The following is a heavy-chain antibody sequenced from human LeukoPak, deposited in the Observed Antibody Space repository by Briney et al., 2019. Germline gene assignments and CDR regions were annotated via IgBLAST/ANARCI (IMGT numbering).Heavy chain of an antibody. Sequence: GGSLRLSCAASGFTFSSYSMNWVRQAPGKGLEWVSYISSSSSTIYYADSVKGRFTISRDNAKNSLYLQMNSLRAEDTAVYYCAREDTPATANYWGQGTLVTISS. D-gene: IGHD2-21*02. V-gene: IGHV3-48*01. J-gene: IGHJ4*02. CDR3: AREDTPATANY. CDR1: GFTFSSYS. CDR2: ISSSSSTI.